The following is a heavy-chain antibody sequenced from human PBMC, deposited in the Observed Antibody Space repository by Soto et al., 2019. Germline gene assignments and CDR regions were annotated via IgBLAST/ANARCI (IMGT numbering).Heavy chain of an antibody. D-gene: IGHD3-10*01. CDR1: GGTFSSYT. CDR2: IIPILGIA. J-gene: IGHJ3*02. Sequence: QVQLVQSGAEVKKPGSSVKVSCKASGGTFSSYTISWVRQAPGQGLEWMGRIIPILGIANYGQKFQGRVTVTADKATSKAYMELHRVGSEDTTVYYFARDVSGSRVFHDAFDIWGQGTMVTVSS. CDR3: ARDVSGSRVFHDAFDI. V-gene: IGHV1-69*08.